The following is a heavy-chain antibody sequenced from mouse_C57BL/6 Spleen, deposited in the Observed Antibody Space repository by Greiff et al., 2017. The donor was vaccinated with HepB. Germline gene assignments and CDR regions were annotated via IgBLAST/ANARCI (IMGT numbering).Heavy chain of an antibody. CDR1: GYTFTDYY. CDR2: INPNNGGT. V-gene: IGHV1-26*01. D-gene: IGHD3-3*01. Sequence: EVKLQQSGPELVKPGASVKISCKASGYTFTDYYMNWVKQSHGKSLEWIGDINPNNGGTSYNQKFKGKATLTVDKSSSTAYMELRSLTSEDSAVYYCARGNRAYFYAMDYWGQGTSVTVSS. J-gene: IGHJ4*01. CDR3: ARGNRAYFYAMDY.